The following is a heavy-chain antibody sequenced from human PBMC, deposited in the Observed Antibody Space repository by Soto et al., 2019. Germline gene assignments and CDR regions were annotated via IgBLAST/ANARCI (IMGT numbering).Heavy chain of an antibody. Sequence: GASVKVSCKASGYTFTSYGISWVRQAPGQGLEWMGWISAYNGNTNYAQKLQGRVTMTTDTSTSTAYMELRSLRSDDTAVYYCARDPHPYYDSSGNFDYWGQGTLVTVSS. V-gene: IGHV1-18*01. CDR1: GYTFTSYG. J-gene: IGHJ4*02. CDR3: ARDPHPYYDSSGNFDY. CDR2: ISAYNGNT. D-gene: IGHD3-22*01.